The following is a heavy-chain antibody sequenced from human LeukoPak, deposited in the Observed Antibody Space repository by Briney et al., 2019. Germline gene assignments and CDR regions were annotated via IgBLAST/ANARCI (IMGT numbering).Heavy chain of an antibody. V-gene: IGHV3-23*01. CDR2: ISSSGGST. D-gene: IGHD3-16*02. Sequence: GGSLRLSCAASGFTFSSYAMGWVRQAPGKGLEWVSAISSSGGSTYYADSVKGRFTISRDNSKNTLYLQMNSLRAGDTAVYYCAKDRDDYVWGGYRSSIDYWGQGTLVTVSS. CDR3: AKDRDDYVWGGYRSSIDY. J-gene: IGHJ4*02. CDR1: GFTFSSYA.